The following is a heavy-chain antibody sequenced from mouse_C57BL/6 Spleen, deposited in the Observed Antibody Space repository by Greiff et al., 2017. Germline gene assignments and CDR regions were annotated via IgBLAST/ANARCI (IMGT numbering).Heavy chain of an antibody. V-gene: IGHV8-12*01. D-gene: IGHD1-1*01. CDR3: ARRPPDYGSSYWYFDV. CDR2: IYWDDDK. Sequence: QVTLKVSGPGILQSSQTLSLTCSFSGFSLSTSGMGVSWIRQPSGKGLEWLAHIYWDDDKSYNPSLKSRLTISKDTSRNQVILKITSVDTADTATYYCARRPPDYGSSYWYFDVWGTGTTVTVSS. CDR1: GFSLSTSGMG. J-gene: IGHJ1*03.